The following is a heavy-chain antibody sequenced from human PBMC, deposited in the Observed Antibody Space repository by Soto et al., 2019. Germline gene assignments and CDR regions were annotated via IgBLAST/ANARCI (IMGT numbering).Heavy chain of an antibody. CDR1: GSSMYSYF. CDR3: ARRGSHLDY. V-gene: IGHV4-59*08. Sequence: QVQLQESGPGLVKPSETLSLTCTVSGSSMYSYFWSWIRQPPGKGLEWIGYIYYSGSTSYNPSLGSRVSISVDMSKNQFSLKLTSVTAADTAVYYCARRGSHLDYWGQGALVTVSS. J-gene: IGHJ4*02. D-gene: IGHD3-16*01. CDR2: IYYSGST.